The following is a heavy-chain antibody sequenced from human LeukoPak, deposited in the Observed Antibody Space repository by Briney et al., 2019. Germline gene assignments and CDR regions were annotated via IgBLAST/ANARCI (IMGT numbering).Heavy chain of an antibody. J-gene: IGHJ4*02. V-gene: IGHV3-30-3*01. CDR1: GFTFSSYA. CDR3: AREVRYYFDY. Sequence: GRSLRLSCAASGFTFSSYAMHWVRQAPGKGLEWVAVISYDGSNKYYADSVKGRFTISRDNSKNTLYLQMNSLRAEDTAVYYCAREVRYYFDYWGQGTLVTVSS. CDR2: ISYDGSNK.